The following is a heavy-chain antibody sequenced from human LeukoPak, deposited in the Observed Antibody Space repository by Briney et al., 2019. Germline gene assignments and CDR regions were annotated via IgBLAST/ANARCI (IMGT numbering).Heavy chain of an antibody. V-gene: IGHV4-30-2*01. CDR2: IYYSGST. CDR1: GGSISGGGYY. J-gene: IGHJ3*02. CDR3: ARDPRGYYDSSGQGVDAFDI. Sequence: SQTLSLTCTVSGGSISGGGYYWTWIRQPPGKGLEWIGYIYYSGSTYYNPSLKSRVTISVDTSKNQFSLKLSSVTAADTAVYYCARDPRGYYDSSGQGVDAFDIWGQGTMVTVSS. D-gene: IGHD3-22*01.